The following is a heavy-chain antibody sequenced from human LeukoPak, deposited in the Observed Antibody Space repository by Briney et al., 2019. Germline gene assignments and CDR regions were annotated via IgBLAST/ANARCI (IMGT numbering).Heavy chain of an antibody. Sequence: PGGSLRLSCAASGFTFRSYAMSWVRKAPGKGLEGFSAISGSGGSTYYADSVKGRFTISRDNSKTTLYLQMNSLRAEDTAVYYCASLGGGATTSGSLGYGAFFDYWGQGTLVTVSS. CDR3: ASLGGGATTSGSLGYGAFFDY. D-gene: IGHD1-26*01. J-gene: IGHJ4*02. V-gene: IGHV3-23*01. CDR2: ISGSGGST. CDR1: GFTFRSYA.